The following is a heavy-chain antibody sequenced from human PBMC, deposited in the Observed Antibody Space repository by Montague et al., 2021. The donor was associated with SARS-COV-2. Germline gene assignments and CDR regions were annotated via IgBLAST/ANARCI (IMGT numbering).Heavy chain of an antibody. CDR1: GGSISTSF. CDR3: ARESRLQYLEWSGSRYDYYGMDV. D-gene: IGHD3-3*01. V-gene: IGHV4-59*01. Sequence: SETLSLTCTVSGGSISTSFWSWVRQPPGKGLEWIALISFTGGTNYNPSLKSRVVVSIDTSKRQVSLKVNSVTAADSAVYYCARESRLQYLEWSGSRYDYYGMDVWGQGTTVTVSS. CDR2: ISFTGGT. J-gene: IGHJ6*02.